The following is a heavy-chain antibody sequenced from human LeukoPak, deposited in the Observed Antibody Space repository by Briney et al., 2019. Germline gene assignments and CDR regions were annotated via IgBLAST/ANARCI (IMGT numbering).Heavy chain of an antibody. CDR3: ARNGGNSDFDY. CDR2: IYHSGST. Sequence: PSETLSLTCAVSGGSISSSSGNCWTWVRQPPGRGLEWIGEIYHSGSTNYNPSLKSRVTMLLDKSKNQFSLKLSSVTAADTAVYYCARNGGNSDFDYWGQGTLVTVSS. J-gene: IGHJ4*02. CDR1: GGSISSSSGNC. D-gene: IGHD4-23*01. V-gene: IGHV4-4*02.